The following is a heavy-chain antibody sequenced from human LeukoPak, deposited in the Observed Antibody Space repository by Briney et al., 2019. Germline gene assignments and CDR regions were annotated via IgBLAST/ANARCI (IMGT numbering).Heavy chain of an antibody. D-gene: IGHD2-8*01. Sequence: PGGSLRLSCAASGFTFSSYVMHWVRQAPGKGLEWVAYIQYDGSNEQYAHSVKGRFRISRDSSQNILYLQMNSLRAEDTAVYYCAKDRCSNGIGCYYYYMDVWGKGTTVTISS. CDR2: IQYDGSNE. CDR1: GFTFSSYV. CDR3: AKDRCSNGIGCYYYYMDV. J-gene: IGHJ6*03. V-gene: IGHV3-30*02.